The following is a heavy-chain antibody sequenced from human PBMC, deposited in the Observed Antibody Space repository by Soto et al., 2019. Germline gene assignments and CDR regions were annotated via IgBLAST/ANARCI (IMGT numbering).Heavy chain of an antibody. Sequence: EVQLVESGGDLVQTGGSLRLSCAASGVTVSNNFMSWVRQAPGKGLDWDSIIYSGGGTQYADSVKGRFTISRDNYKNTVYLQMNSLRVEDTAVYYCARNVPVTPLGYWGQGTLVTVSS. D-gene: IGHD4-17*01. CDR3: ARNVPVTPLGY. CDR1: GVTVSNNF. CDR2: IYSGGGT. V-gene: IGHV3-66*01. J-gene: IGHJ4*02.